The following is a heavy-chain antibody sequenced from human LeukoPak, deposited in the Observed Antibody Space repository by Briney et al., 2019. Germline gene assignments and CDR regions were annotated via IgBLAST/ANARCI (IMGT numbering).Heavy chain of an antibody. D-gene: IGHD3-22*01. CDR2: INPVSGNT. Sequence: ASVKVSCKASGYIFTSFPIHWVRQAPGQSLEWLGWINPVSGNTEYSQKFQGRVTISRDTSASTAYMELSSLGSEDTAVYYCARAGGMTMILPRLWGRGTLVTVSS. V-gene: IGHV1-3*01. CDR3: ARAGGMTMILPRL. CDR1: GYIFTSFP. J-gene: IGHJ4*02.